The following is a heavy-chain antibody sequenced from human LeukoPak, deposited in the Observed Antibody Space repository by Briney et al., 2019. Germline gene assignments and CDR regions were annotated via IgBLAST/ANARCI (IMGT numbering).Heavy chain of an antibody. D-gene: IGHD2-2*01. Sequence: SETLSLTCTVSGGSISSGGYYWSWIRQHPGKGLEWIGYIYYSGSAYYNPSLKSRVTISVDTSKNQFSLKLSSVTAADTAVYYCARVVWYCSSTSCYGGGVDYWGQGTLVTVPS. CDR3: ARVVWYCSSTSCYGGGVDY. V-gene: IGHV4-31*03. CDR2: IYYSGSA. CDR1: GGSISSGGYY. J-gene: IGHJ4*02.